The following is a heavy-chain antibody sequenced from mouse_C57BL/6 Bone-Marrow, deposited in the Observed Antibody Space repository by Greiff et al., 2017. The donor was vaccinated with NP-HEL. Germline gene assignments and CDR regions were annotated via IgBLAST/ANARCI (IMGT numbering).Heavy chain of an antibody. CDR3: ARKEGTGTAWFAY. J-gene: IGHJ3*01. CDR2: IWSGGST. CDR1: GFSLTSYG. D-gene: IGHD4-1*01. Sequence: VQLQQSGPGLVQPSQCLSITCTVSGFSLTSYGVHWVRQSPGKGLEWLGVIWSGGSTDYNAAFISRLSISKDNSKSQVFFKMNSLQADDTAIYYCARKEGTGTAWFAYWGQGTLVTVSA. V-gene: IGHV2-2*01.